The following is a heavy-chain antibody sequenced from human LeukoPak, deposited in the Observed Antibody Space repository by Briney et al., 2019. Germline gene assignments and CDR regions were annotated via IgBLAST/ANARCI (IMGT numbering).Heavy chain of an antibody. Sequence: GGSLRLSCAASGFTFSSYWMSWVRQAPGKGPEWVAHIKENGNEQYYADSVKGRFTISRDNVKQSLCLQMNNLRVEDTAVYYCARGPGDYDASDIWGQGTMVTVSS. V-gene: IGHV3-7*01. CDR1: GFTFSSYW. CDR2: IKENGNEQ. D-gene: IGHD4-11*01. J-gene: IGHJ3*02. CDR3: ARGPGDYDASDI.